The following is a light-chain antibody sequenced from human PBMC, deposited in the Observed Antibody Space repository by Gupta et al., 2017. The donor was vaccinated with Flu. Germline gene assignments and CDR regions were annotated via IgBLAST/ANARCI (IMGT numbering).Light chain of an antibody. Sequence: QSALTKHRPVSGSPGQSVNISCTGTSSDVGCYNYVPWYQQHPGKAPKLMIYDVSKRPSGVPDRFSGSKSGNTASLTISGLQAEDEADYYCCSYAGSYTYVFGTGTKVTVL. CDR1: SSDVGCYNY. V-gene: IGLV2-11*01. CDR3: CSYAGSYTYV. J-gene: IGLJ1*01. CDR2: DVS.